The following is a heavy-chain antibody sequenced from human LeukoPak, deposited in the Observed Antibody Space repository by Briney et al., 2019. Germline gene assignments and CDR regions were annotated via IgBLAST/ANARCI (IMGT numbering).Heavy chain of an antibody. D-gene: IGHD3-10*01. V-gene: IGHV3-23*01. CDR1: GFTFSSYA. J-gene: IGHJ6*03. CDR3: AKALWSEYYYYYMDV. CDR2: ISGSGGST. Sequence: GGSLRLSCAASGFTFSSYAMSWVRQAPGKGLEWVSAISGSGGSTYYADSVKGRFTISRDNSKNTLYLQMNSLRAEDTAVYYCAKALWSEYYYYYMDVWGKGTTVSVSS.